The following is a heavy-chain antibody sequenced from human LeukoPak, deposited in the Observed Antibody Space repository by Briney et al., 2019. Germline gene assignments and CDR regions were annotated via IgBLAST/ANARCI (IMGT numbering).Heavy chain of an antibody. V-gene: IGHV4-38-2*02. J-gene: IGHJ4*02. CDR1: GGSISSGYY. D-gene: IGHD3-22*01. CDR3: ARFSDYYDSSGYYLWDY. Sequence: SETLSPTCTVSGGSISSGYYWGWIRQPPGKGLEWIGSIYHSGSTYYNPSLKSRVTISVDTSKNQFSLKLSSVTAADTAVYYCARFSDYYDSSGYYLWDYWGQGTLVTVSS. CDR2: IYHSGST.